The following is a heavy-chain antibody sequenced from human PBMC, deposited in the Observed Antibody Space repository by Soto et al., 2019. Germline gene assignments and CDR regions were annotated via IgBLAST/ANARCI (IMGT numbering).Heavy chain of an antibody. CDR1: CGSISSGGYY. CDR2: IYYSGST. J-gene: IGHJ4*02. CDR3: ARARYYYDSSGYYPGYFDY. Sequence: SSETLSLTCTVSCGSISSGGYYWSWIRQHPGKGLEWIGYIYYSGSTYYNPSLKSRVTISVDTSKNQFSLKLSSVTAADTAVYYCARARYYYDSSGYYPGYFDYWGQGTLVTVSS. V-gene: IGHV4-31*03. D-gene: IGHD3-22*01.